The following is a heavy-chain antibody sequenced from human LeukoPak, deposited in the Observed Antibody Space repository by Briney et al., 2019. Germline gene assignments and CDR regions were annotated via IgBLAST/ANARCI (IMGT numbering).Heavy chain of an antibody. D-gene: IGHD5-12*01. CDR3: ARVLRRAIVATILNY. J-gene: IGHJ4*02. CDR2: INPNSGGT. CDR1: GYTFIGYY. V-gene: IGHV1-2*02. Sequence: ASVKVSCKASGYTFIGYYMHWVRQAPGQGLEWMGWINPNSGGTNYAQKFQGRVTMTRDTSISTAYMELSRLRSDDTAVYYCARVLRRAIVATILNYWGQGTLVTVSS.